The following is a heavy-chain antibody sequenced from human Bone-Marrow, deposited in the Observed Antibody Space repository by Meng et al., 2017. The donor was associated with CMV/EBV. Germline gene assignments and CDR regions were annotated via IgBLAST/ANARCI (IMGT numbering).Heavy chain of an antibody. D-gene: IGHD1-26*01. CDR2: IDAGNGNT. V-gene: IGHV1-3*01. J-gene: IGHJ4*02. CDR1: GYSFISST. CDR3: ASQTIVGTPGVY. Sequence: CKASGYSFISSTMHWVRQAPGQRLEWMGWIDAGNGNTRYSQKFQDRVTITRDTSASTGYMELSSLRSEDTAVYYCASQTIVGTPGVYWGRGTLVTVSS.